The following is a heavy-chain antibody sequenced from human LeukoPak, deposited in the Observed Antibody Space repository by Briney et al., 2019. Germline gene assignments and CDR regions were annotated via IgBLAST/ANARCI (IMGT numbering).Heavy chain of an antibody. CDR1: GYTFTRYG. CDR3: ARSPDILTGENFDY. Sequence: ASVKVSCKASGYTFTRYGISWLRQAPGQGLEWMGWIDLNSGGTNYAQKFQDRVTMTRDTSISTAYMELSRLRFDDTAVYYCARSPDILTGENFDYWGQGTLVTVSS. CDR2: IDLNSGGT. D-gene: IGHD3-9*01. V-gene: IGHV1-2*02. J-gene: IGHJ4*02.